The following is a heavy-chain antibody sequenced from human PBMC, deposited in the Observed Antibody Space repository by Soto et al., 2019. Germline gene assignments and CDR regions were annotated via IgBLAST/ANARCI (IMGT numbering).Heavy chain of an antibody. Sequence: QVQLVQSGAEVKKPGASVKVSCKASGYTFTSYGINWVRQAPGQWLEWMGRVSTYNGNTNYAPRFQGRVTMTTDTSTTTAYMALRSLRSDDTATYYCARESGLTVSTVLGYWGQGTLVSVSS. CDR3: ARESGLTVSTVLGY. D-gene: IGHD1-26*01. CDR1: GYTFTSYG. J-gene: IGHJ4*02. CDR2: VSTYNGNT. V-gene: IGHV1-18*01.